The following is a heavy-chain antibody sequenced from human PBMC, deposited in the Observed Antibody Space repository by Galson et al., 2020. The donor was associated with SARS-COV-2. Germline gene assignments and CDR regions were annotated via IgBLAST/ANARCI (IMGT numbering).Heavy chain of an antibody. CDR2: INSDGSST. CDR1: GFTFSSYW. V-gene: IGHV3-74*01. Sequence: GESLKISCAASGFTFSSYWMHWVRQAPGKGLVWVSRINSDGSSTSYADSVKGRFTISRDNAKNTLYLQMNSLRAEDTAVYYCASSNPYYDIVTGYLPLLDYWGQGTLVTVSS. CDR3: ASSNPYYDIVTGYLPLLDY. J-gene: IGHJ4*02. D-gene: IGHD3-9*01.